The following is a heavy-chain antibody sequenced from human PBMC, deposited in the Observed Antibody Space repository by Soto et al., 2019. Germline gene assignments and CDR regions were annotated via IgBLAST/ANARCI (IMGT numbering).Heavy chain of an antibody. Sequence: SVEVSCKASGGTFSSYAISWVRQAPGQGLEWMGGIIPIFGTANYAQKFQGRVTITADESTSTAYMELSSLRSEDTAVYYCARGRGYSQTCGWGPIDYWGQGTLVTVSS. CDR1: GGTFSSYA. D-gene: IGHD6-13*01. V-gene: IGHV1-69*13. CDR3: ARGRGYSQTCGWGPIDY. CDR2: IIPIFGTA. J-gene: IGHJ4*02.